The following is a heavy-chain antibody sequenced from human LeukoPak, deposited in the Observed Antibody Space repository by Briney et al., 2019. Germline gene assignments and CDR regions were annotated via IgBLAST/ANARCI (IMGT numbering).Heavy chain of an antibody. CDR1: GYTFTNYG. Sequence: ASVKVSCKASGYTFTNYGLSWVRQAPGQGLEWMGWINAYNGNTNYAQKPQGRVTMTTDTSTNTAYMELRSLRSDDTAVYYCARRYCSGGSCYSDGYYGMDVWGQGTTVTVSS. D-gene: IGHD2-15*01. CDR2: INAYNGNT. J-gene: IGHJ6*02. V-gene: IGHV1-18*01. CDR3: ARRYCSGGSCYSDGYYGMDV.